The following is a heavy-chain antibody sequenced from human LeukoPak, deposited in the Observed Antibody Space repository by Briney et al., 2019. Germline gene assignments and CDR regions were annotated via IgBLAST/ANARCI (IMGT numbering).Heavy chain of an antibody. V-gene: IGHV3-74*01. Sequence: GGSLRLSCAASGFTFSSYWMQWVRQAPGKGLVWVSRINSDGSSTTYADSVKGRFTISRDNAKNTMYLQMNSLRVEDTAVYYCVQSSPTIDYWGQGTLVTVSS. J-gene: IGHJ4*02. CDR3: VQSSPTIDY. D-gene: IGHD5-12*01. CDR1: GFTFSSYW. CDR2: INSDGSST.